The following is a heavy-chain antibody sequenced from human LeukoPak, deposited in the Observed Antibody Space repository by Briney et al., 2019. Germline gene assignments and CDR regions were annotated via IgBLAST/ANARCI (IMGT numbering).Heavy chain of an antibody. Sequence: GASVKVSCKASGYTFTGYYMRWVRQAPGQGLEWMGRINPNSGGTNYAQKFQGRVTMTRDTSISTAYMELSRLRSDDTAVYYCARSEGEMATISGYWGQGTLVTVSS. J-gene: IGHJ4*02. D-gene: IGHD5-24*01. CDR2: INPNSGGT. CDR1: GYTFTGYY. V-gene: IGHV1-2*06. CDR3: ARSEGEMATISGY.